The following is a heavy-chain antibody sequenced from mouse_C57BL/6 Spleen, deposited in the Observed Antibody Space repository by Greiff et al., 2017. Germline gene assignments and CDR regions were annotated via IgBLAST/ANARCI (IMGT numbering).Heavy chain of an antibody. CDR1: GYTFTSYW. CDR2: IYPGSGST. Sequence: QVQLQQPGAELVKPGASVKMSCKASGYTFTSYWITWVKQRPGQGLEWIGDIYPGSGSTNYNEKFKSKAPLTVDTSSSTAYMQLSSLTSDDSAVYDCARRDCNNYGSSYVEGAIDYWGQGTSVTVSS. D-gene: IGHD1-1*01. CDR3: ARRDCNNYGSSYVEGAIDY. J-gene: IGHJ4*01. V-gene: IGHV1-55*01.